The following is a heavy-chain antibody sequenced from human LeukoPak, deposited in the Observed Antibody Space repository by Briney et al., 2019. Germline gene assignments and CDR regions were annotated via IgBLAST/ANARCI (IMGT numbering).Heavy chain of an antibody. Sequence: PSQTLSLTCTVSGGSISSGSYYWSWIRQPAGKGLEWIGRIYTSGSTNYNPSLKSRVTISVDTSKSQSSLKLSSVTAADTAVYYCARTVNNYGGFDYWGQGTLVTVSS. CDR2: IYTSGST. V-gene: IGHV4-61*02. J-gene: IGHJ4*02. CDR1: GGSISSGSYY. CDR3: ARTVNNYGGFDY. D-gene: IGHD4-11*01.